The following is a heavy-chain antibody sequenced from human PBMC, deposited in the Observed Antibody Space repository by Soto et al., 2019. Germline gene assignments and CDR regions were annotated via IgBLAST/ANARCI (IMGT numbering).Heavy chain of an antibody. CDR3: ARGVKWLVYGGYSYAMEV. CDR1: GYTLTSYA. V-gene: IGHV1-3*01. CDR2: INAGNGTP. Sequence: ASVKVSCKASGYTLTSYAMHWVRQAPGQRLEWMGWINAGNGTPKYSQKFQGRVTITRDTSASTAYMELSSLRSEDTAVYYCARGVKWLVYGGYSYAMEVWGQGTTVTVSS. D-gene: IGHD6-19*01. J-gene: IGHJ6*02.